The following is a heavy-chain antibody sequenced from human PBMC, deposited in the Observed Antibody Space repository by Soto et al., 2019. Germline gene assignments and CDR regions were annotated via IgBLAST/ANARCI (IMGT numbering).Heavy chain of an antibody. CDR1: GFTLRTYG. CDR2: ISYDGKIE. J-gene: IGHJ4*02. V-gene: IGHV3-30*04. D-gene: IGHD3-3*01. Sequence: QVQLLESGGGVVQPGRSLRLSCTASGFTLRTYGMHWVRQAPGKGLEWVAVISYDGKIEYYGDSVKGRFTISRDNSRNTVYLQMNSLTTEDTAVYYCARELTVFEVVTPDYWGQGTLVTVSS. CDR3: ARELTVFEVVTPDY.